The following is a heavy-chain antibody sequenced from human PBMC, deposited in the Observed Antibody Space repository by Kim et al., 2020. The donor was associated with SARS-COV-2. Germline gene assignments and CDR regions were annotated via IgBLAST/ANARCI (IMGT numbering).Heavy chain of an antibody. Sequence: GGSLRLSCAASGFTFSRYWMSWVRQAPGKGLEWVANIKQDGSEKNYVGSVKGRFTISRDNAKNSLYLQMNSLRAEDTAVYYCYCGSGSPPYDYWGQGTLVTVSS. CDR1: GFTFSRYW. J-gene: IGHJ4*02. CDR3: YCGSGSPPYDY. V-gene: IGHV3-7*01. D-gene: IGHD3-10*01. CDR2: IKQDGSEK.